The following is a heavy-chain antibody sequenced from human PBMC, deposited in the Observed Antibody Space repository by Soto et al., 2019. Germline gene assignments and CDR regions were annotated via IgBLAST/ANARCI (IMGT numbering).Heavy chain of an antibody. CDR1: GGSIRSGGYY. Sequence: QVQLQESGPGLVKPSQTLSLTCTVSGGSIRSGGYYWSWIRQHPGKGLEWIGYIYYSGSTYYNPSLKSRGTISGGTSNNQFSLKLSSVAVADAAVYYCARGTTTTYYLDSGKFVLWGRGTLVSVSS. V-gene: IGHV4-31*03. CDR2: IYYSGST. CDR3: ARGTTTTYYLDSGKFVL. J-gene: IGHJ2*01. D-gene: IGHD3-10*01.